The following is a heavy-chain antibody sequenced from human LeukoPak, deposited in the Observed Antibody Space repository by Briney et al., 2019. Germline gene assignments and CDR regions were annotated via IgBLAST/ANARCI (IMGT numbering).Heavy chain of an antibody. V-gene: IGHV3-7*01. CDR2: IKQDGSEK. CDR1: GFTFSRCW. J-gene: IGHJ3*02. Sequence: PGGSLRLSCAASGFTFSRCWMSWVRQAPGKGLEWVANIKQDGSEKYYVDSVKGRFTISRDNAKNSLYLQMNSLRAEDTAVYYCARVSSGYSFGDAFDIWGQGTMVTVSS. CDR3: ARVSSGYSFGDAFDI. D-gene: IGHD3-22*01.